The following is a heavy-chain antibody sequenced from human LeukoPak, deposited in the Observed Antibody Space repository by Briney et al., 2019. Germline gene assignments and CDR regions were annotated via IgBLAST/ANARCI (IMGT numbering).Heavy chain of an antibody. V-gene: IGHV4-34*01. Sequence: SETLSLTCAVYGGSFSGYYWSWLRQPLGKGLEWIGEINHSGSTNYNPSLKSRITISVDTSKNQFSLKLSSVTAADTAVYYCARGPPYQRYSYGGFQHWGQGTLVTVSS. CDR3: ARGPPYQRYSYGGFQH. D-gene: IGHD5-18*01. CDR1: GGSFSGYY. J-gene: IGHJ1*01. CDR2: INHSGST.